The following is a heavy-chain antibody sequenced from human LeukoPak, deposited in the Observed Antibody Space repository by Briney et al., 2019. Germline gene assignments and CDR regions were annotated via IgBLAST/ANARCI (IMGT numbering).Heavy chain of an antibody. CDR3: ATGLRVPAASLDY. Sequence: GESLKISCKGSGYSFTSYWIGWVRQMPGKGLEWMGIIYPGDSDTRYSPSFQGQVTISADKSISTAYLQWSSLRASDTAMYYCATGLRVPAASLDYWGQGTLVTVSS. D-gene: IGHD2-2*01. V-gene: IGHV5-51*01. J-gene: IGHJ4*02. CDR1: GYSFTSYW. CDR2: IYPGDSDT.